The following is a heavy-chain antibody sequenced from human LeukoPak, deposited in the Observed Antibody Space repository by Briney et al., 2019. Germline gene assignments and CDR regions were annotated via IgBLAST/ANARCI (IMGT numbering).Heavy chain of an antibody. CDR1: GYTFTGYY. Sequence: ASVKVSCKASGYTFTGYYMHWVRQAPGQGLEWMGWINPNSGGTNYAQKFQGRVTMTGDTSISTAYMELSRLRSDDAAVYYCARVKTYYYDSSGYSYYFDYWGQGTLVTVSS. J-gene: IGHJ4*02. V-gene: IGHV1-2*02. CDR2: INPNSGGT. D-gene: IGHD3-22*01. CDR3: ARVKTYYYDSSGYSYYFDY.